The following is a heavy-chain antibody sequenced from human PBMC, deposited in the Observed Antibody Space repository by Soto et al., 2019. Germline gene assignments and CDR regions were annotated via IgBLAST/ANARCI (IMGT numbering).Heavy chain of an antibody. Sequence: GASVKVSCKASGYTFTSYGISWVRQAPGQGLEWMGWISAYNGNTNYAQKLQGRVTMTTDTSTSTAYMELRSLRSDDTAVYYCARGKRAATDPSSYYMDVSGKATTLTVSS. CDR3: ARGKRAATDPSSYYMDV. CDR2: ISAYNGNT. CDR1: GYTFTSYG. D-gene: IGHD6-25*01. J-gene: IGHJ6*03. V-gene: IGHV1-18*01.